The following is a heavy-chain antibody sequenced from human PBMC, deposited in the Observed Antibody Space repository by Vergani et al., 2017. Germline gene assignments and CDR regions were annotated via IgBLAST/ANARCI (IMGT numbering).Heavy chain of an antibody. Sequence: EVQLVESGGGLVQPGGSLRLSCAASGFTLSDHVMDWVRQGPGKGLEWVGRSRNKARSYTTEYSASVKGRFTISRDDSRNSLYLQMNSLKTEDTAVYYCARSRIYYGAGSPDYWGQGTLVTVSS. CDR3: ARSRIYYGAGSPDY. V-gene: IGHV3-72*01. D-gene: IGHD3-10*01. CDR2: SRNKARSYTT. J-gene: IGHJ4*02. CDR1: GFTLSDHV.